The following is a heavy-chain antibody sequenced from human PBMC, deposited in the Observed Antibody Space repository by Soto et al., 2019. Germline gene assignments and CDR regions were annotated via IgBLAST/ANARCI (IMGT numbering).Heavy chain of an antibody. CDR1: GFSLSTSGVG. Sequence: SGPTLVKPTQTLTLTCTFSGFSLSTSGVGVGWIRQPPGKALEWLALIYWNDDKRYSPSLKSRLTITKDTSKNQVVLTMTNMEPADTATYYCAHSPNAWNPVGFWFDPWGQGTLVTVSS. CDR3: AHSPNAWNPVGFWFDP. D-gene: IGHD1-1*01. V-gene: IGHV2-5*01. J-gene: IGHJ5*02. CDR2: IYWNDDK.